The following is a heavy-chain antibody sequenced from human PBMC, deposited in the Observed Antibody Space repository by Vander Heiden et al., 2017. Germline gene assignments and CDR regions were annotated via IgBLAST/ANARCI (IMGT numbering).Heavy chain of an antibody. CDR2: ISGSGGST. CDR1: GFTFGGYA. Sequence: EVQLLESGGGLVQPGGSLRLSCAASGFTFGGYAMSWVRQAPGKGLEWVSAISGSGGSTYYADSVKGRFTISRDNSKNTLYLQMNSLRAEDTAVYYCAKARLRFLEWLFFDYWGQGTLVTVSS. J-gene: IGHJ4*02. V-gene: IGHV3-23*01. D-gene: IGHD3-3*01. CDR3: AKARLRFLEWLFFDY.